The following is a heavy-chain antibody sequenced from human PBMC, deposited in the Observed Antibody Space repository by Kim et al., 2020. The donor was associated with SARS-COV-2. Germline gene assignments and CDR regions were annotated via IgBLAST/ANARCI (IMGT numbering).Heavy chain of an antibody. D-gene: IGHD3-22*01. V-gene: IGHV3-23*01. Sequence: GGSLRLSCAASGFAFSTYAMSWVRQAPGKGLEWVSEISDSGSRTYYAEPVKGRFTFSRDNSKSILYLQMNSLRVEDTAVYYCVKRDDMEGPIPFGYFDF. J-gene: IGHJ4*03. CDR1: GFAFSTYA. CDR3: VKRDDMEGPIPFGYFDF. CDR2: ISDSGSRT.